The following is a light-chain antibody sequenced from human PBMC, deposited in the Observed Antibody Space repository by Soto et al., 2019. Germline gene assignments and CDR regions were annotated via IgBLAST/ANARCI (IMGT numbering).Light chain of an antibody. CDR1: QGITPY. J-gene: IGKJ4*01. Sequence: DVELTQSPSSLSASVGDRVTITCRASQGITPYLAWFQQKPGKVPSLLIYATSNLQSGVPSRFTGSGSGTDFTLTISSLQPEDVATYYCQKYNSAPLTFGGGTKVEIK. CDR3: QKYNSAPLT. CDR2: ATS. V-gene: IGKV1-27*01.